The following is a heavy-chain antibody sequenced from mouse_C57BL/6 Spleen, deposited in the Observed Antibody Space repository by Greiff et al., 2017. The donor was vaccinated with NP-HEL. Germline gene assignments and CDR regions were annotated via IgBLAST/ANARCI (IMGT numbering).Heavy chain of an antibody. V-gene: IGHV1-76*01. CDR3: ARGGLLRSYAMDY. J-gene: IGHJ4*01. CDR2: IYPGSGNN. CDR1: GYTFTDYY. Sequence: QVQLQQSGAELVRPGASVKLSCKASGYTFTDYYINWVKQRPGQGLEWIARIYPGSGNNYYNEKFKGKATLTAEKSSSTAYMQLSSLTSEDSAVYFCARGGLLRSYAMDYWGQGTSVTVSS. D-gene: IGHD2-3*01.